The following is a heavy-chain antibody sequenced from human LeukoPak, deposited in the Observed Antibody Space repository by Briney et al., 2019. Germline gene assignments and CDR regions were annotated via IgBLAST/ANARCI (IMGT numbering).Heavy chain of an antibody. J-gene: IGHJ4*02. Sequence: GGSLRLSCAASGFTFSSYSMNWVRQAPGKGLEWVSYISSSSTIYYADSLKGRFTISRDNAKNSLYLQMNSLRAEDTAVYYCARSTIFGGDLYYFDYWGQGTLVTVSS. CDR3: ARSTIFGGDLYYFDY. CDR1: GFTFSSYS. D-gene: IGHD3-3*01. V-gene: IGHV3-48*04. CDR2: ISSSSTI.